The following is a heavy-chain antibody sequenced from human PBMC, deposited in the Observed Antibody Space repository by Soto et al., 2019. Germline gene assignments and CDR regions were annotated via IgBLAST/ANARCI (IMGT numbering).Heavy chain of an antibody. CDR2: IFYFGST. CDR1: GGSISSYY. J-gene: IGHJ4*02. D-gene: IGHD3-9*01. V-gene: IGHV4-59*08. Sequence: SETLSLTCPVSGGSISSYYWSWIRPPPGKGLEWIGYIFYFGSTNYNPSLKSRVTLSIDTSKNQLSLKLSSVTAADTAVYYCARHSPDFDWLSQFDYWGQGTRVTVSS. CDR3: ARHSPDFDWLSQFDY.